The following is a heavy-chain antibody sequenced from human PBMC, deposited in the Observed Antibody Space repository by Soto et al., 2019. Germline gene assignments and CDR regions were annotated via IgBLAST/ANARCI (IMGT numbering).Heavy chain of an antibody. Sequence: EVQLVESGGGLVKPGESLRLSCAASDLSFSNAYINWVRQAPGKGLEWVGRIKSKTDGGTIDYAAPVKGRFSISRDDSRNAVYLQMNSLKSEDSAVYYCTTRGALGYWGQGGLDTVSS. CDR3: TTRGALGY. D-gene: IGHD2-15*01. CDR2: IKSKTDGGTI. V-gene: IGHV3-15*07. J-gene: IGHJ4*02. CDR1: DLSFSNAY.